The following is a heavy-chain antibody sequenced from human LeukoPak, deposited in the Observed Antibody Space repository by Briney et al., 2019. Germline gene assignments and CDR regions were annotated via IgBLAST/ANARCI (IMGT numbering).Heavy chain of an antibody. J-gene: IGHJ4*02. V-gene: IGHV4-34*01. D-gene: IGHD5-12*01. CDR1: GGSFSGYY. Sequence: SETLSLTCAVYGGSFSGYYWSWIRQPPGKGLEWIGEINHSGSTNYNPSLKSRVTISVDTSKNQFSLKLTSVTAADTAVYYCARGRGYSSFDYWGQGTLVTVSS. CDR2: INHSGST. CDR3: ARGRGYSSFDY.